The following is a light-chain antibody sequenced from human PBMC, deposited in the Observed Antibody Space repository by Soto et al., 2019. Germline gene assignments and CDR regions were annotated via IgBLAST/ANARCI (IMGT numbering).Light chain of an antibody. CDR3: HQRSTWPFT. Sequence: EIVLTQSPATLSLSPGERATLSCRASQSISSYLAWYQQKPDQAPRLLIYDASNRATSIPARFSGSGSGTDFTLTISRLEPEDFAVYYCHQRSTWPFTFGPGTKVDIK. CDR2: DAS. J-gene: IGKJ3*01. V-gene: IGKV3-11*01. CDR1: QSISSY.